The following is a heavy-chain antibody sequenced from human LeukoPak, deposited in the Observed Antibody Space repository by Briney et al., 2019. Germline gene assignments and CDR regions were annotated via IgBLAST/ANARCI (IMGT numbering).Heavy chain of an antibody. CDR2: IKQDGSAK. V-gene: IGHV3-7*01. Sequence: QPGGSLRLSCAASGFTFSNAWMSWVRQAPGKGLEWVANIKQDGSAKYYVDSVKGRFTISRDNAQNSLYLQMNSLRAEDTAVYYCARAYSYDSTAYYAYWGQGTLVTVSS. CDR1: GFTFSNAW. D-gene: IGHD3-22*01. CDR3: ARAYSYDSTAYYAY. J-gene: IGHJ4*02.